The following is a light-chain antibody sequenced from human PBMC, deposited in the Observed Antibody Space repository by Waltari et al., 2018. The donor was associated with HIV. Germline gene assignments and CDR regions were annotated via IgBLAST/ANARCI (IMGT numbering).Light chain of an antibody. Sequence: SALTQPASVSGSLGPSIPIPCTAISSHFGTYDLVSWYQQHPGKAPKIIIYEVNKRPPGASNRMSGSKSGNTASLTISGLQAEDEADYYCCSYSDRRIYVFGSGTRVSAL. CDR3: CSYSDRRIYV. J-gene: IGLJ1*01. CDR2: EVN. V-gene: IGLV2-23*02. CDR1: SSHFGTYDL.